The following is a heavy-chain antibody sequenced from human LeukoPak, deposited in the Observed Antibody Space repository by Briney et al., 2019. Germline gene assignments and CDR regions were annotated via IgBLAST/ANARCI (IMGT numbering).Heavy chain of an antibody. J-gene: IGHJ4*02. CDR2: IYYSRST. V-gene: IGHV4-39*01. Sequence: RTSETLSLTCTVSGGSVSSSSYYWGWIRQPPGKGLEWIGSIYYSRSTYYNPSLKSRVTISIETSKNQISLRLNSVTAADTAMYYCAKSGGYGLIDYWGQGTLVTVSS. CDR1: GGSVSSSSYY. CDR3: AKSGGYGLIDY. D-gene: IGHD1-26*01.